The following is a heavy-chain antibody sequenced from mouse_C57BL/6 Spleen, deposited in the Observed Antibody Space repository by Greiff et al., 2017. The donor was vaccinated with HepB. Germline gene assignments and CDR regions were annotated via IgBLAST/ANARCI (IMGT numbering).Heavy chain of an antibody. CDR1: GYTFTSYW. V-gene: IGHV1-61*01. D-gene: IGHD1-1*01. CDR3: ARVITTVPAYWDD. Sequence: QVQLKQPGAELVRPGSSVKLSCKASGYTFTSYWMDWVKQRPGQGLEWIGNIYPSDSETHYNQKFKDKATLTVDKSSSTAYMQLSSLTSEDSAVYYCARVITTVPAYWDDWGQGTTLTVSS. J-gene: IGHJ2*01. CDR2: IYPSDSET.